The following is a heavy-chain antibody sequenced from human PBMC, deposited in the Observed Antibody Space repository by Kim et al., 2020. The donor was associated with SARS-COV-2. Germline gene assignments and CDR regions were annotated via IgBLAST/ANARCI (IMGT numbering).Heavy chain of an antibody. CDR3: TGSECRGTPCFSLGY. CDR2: IKSKSYGGTT. Sequence: GSLRLSCEASEFTFSDASMSWVRQAPGKGLEWVGRIKSKSYGGTTDYAAPVKGRFTVSRDDSKTTLYLQMNSLKIEDTGVYYCTGSECRGTPCFSLGYWGQGTLVTVSS. CDR1: EFTFSDAS. D-gene: IGHD2-15*01. V-gene: IGHV3-15*01. J-gene: IGHJ4*02.